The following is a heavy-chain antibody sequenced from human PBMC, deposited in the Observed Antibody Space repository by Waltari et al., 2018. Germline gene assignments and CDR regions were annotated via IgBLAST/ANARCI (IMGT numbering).Heavy chain of an antibody. D-gene: IGHD6-19*01. CDR3: AKDTAVAGTSYVDL. Sequence: EVQLVESGGGLVQPGRSLRLSCAASGFTFDDYAMHWVRQAPGKGLEWVSGISWNSGSIGYADSVKGRFTISRDNAKNSLYLQMNSLRAEDMALYYCAKDTAVAGTSYVDLWGRGTLVTVSS. J-gene: IGHJ2*01. V-gene: IGHV3-9*03. CDR1: GFTFDDYA. CDR2: ISWNSGSI.